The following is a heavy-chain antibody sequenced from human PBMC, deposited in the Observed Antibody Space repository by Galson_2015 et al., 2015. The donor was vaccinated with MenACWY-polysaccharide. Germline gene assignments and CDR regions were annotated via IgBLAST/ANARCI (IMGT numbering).Heavy chain of an antibody. CDR3: ARDPLDSSGYTRGSVFDL. J-gene: IGHJ2*01. Sequence: RFSISRDNAKNSLYLQMHSLRSEDTAVYYCARDPLDSSGYTRGSVFDLWGRGTLVTVSS. V-gene: IGHV3-11*06. D-gene: IGHD3-22*01.